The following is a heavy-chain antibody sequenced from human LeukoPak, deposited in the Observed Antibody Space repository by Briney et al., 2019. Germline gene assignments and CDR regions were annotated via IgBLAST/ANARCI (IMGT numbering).Heavy chain of an antibody. CDR2: INSDGSST. CDR3: ARDRGYGYVFDY. D-gene: IGHD5-18*01. CDR1: GFTFSSYW. J-gene: IGHJ4*02. Sequence: GGSVRLSCAASGFTFSSYWMHWVRQAPGKGLVWVSRINSDGSSTSYADSVKGRFTISRDNAKNTLYLQMNSLRAEDTAVYYCARDRGYGYVFDYWGQGTLVTVSS. V-gene: IGHV3-74*01.